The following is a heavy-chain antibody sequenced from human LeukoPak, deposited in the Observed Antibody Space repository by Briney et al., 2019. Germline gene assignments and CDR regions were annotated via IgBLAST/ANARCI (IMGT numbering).Heavy chain of an antibody. V-gene: IGHV3-7*01. Sequence: PGGSLRLSCAASGFTFGTYWMMWVRQAPGKGLECVAIIKQDGSDIHYVDSVRGRFTISIDNAKTSVHLQMNSLRVEDTAVYYCTGDNSWIFNYWGQGTPVTVSS. D-gene: IGHD1-26*01. CDR1: GFTFGTYW. CDR3: TGDNSWIFNY. J-gene: IGHJ4*02. CDR2: IKQDGSDI.